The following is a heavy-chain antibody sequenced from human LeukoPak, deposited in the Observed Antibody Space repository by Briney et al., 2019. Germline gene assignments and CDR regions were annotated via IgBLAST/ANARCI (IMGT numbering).Heavy chain of an antibody. V-gene: IGHV3-23*01. CDR3: AKDLGEREGAP. D-gene: IGHD3-16*01. Sequence: GGSLTLSCTASGFTFSSYAMSWARQARGRAVEGVSAISGSGSSTYYADSVKGRFTISRDNSKTTLYLQMNSLRAEDTAVYYCAKDLGEREGAPWGERTLVTVSS. CDR1: GFTFSSYA. J-gene: IGHJ5*02. CDR2: ISGSGSST.